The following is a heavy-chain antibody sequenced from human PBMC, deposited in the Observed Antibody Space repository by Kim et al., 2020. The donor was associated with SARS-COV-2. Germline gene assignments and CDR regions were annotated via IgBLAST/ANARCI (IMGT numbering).Heavy chain of an antibody. CDR3: ARGGGPGQSNEYSSSSGVYYYYYGMDV. V-gene: IGHV4-34*01. J-gene: IGHJ6*02. CDR1: GGSFSGYY. D-gene: IGHD6-6*01. Sequence: SETLSLTCAVYGGSFSGYYWSWIRQPPGKGLEWIGEINHSGSTNYNPSLKSRVTISVDTSKNQFSLKLSSVTAADTAVYYCARGGGPGQSNEYSSSSGVYYYYYGMDVWGQGTTVTVSS. CDR2: INHSGST.